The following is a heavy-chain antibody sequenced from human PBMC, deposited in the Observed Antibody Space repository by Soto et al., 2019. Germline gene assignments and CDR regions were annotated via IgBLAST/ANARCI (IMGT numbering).Heavy chain of an antibody. Sequence: QVQLQQWGAGLLKPSETLSLNCAVNGGSLSGYYWSWIRQPPGKGLEWIGEIKDGGYTNYSPSLKSRATISSATSNNQFSLRLNSVTAADTGVYCARGQEGVVATHWDQGALVTVSS. CDR2: IKDGGYT. CDR1: GGSLSGYY. D-gene: IGHD5-12*01. J-gene: IGHJ4*02. V-gene: IGHV4-34*01. CDR3: ARGQEGVVATH.